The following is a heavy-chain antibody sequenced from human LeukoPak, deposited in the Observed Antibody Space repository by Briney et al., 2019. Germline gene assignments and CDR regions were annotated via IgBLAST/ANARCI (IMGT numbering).Heavy chain of an antibody. Sequence: GASLKVSCKAAGYTFTDCYIHCVRQAPGQGLEWMGWINPNTAGTNYAQKFQGRVTMTRDTYISTAYMALSKLRSDDTAVFYCARASAANPHEYWGQGTLVTVSS. J-gene: IGHJ4*02. V-gene: IGHV1-2*02. D-gene: IGHD2-15*01. CDR2: INPNTAGT. CDR3: ARASAANPHEY. CDR1: GYTFTDCY.